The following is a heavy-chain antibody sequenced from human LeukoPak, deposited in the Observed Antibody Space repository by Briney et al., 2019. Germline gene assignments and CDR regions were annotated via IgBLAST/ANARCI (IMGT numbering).Heavy chain of an antibody. D-gene: IGHD6-19*01. CDR3: ARPGIAVAGYYFDY. J-gene: IGHJ4*02. CDR2: INTNTGNP. Sequence: ASVKVSCKASGYTFTSYDINWVRQAPGQGLEWMGWINTNTGNPTYAQGFTGRFVFSLDTSVSTAYLQISSLKAEDTAVYYCARPGIAVAGYYFDYWGQGTLVTVSS. CDR1: GYTFTSYD. V-gene: IGHV7-4-1*02.